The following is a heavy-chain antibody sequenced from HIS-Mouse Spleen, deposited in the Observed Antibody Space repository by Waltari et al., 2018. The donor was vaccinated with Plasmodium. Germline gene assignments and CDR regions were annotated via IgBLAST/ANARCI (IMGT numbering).Heavy chain of an antibody. Sequence: QVQLQQWGAGLLKPSETLSLTCAVYGGSFSGYYWSWIRQPPGKGREWIGEINHSGSTNYNPALKSRVTIAVDRSKNQFALKLSSVTAADTAVYYGARVTSSGVYWYFDLWGRGTLVTVSS. CDR1: GGSFSGYY. V-gene: IGHV4-34*01. CDR3: ARVTSSGVYWYFDL. CDR2: INHSGST. J-gene: IGHJ2*01. D-gene: IGHD3-3*01.